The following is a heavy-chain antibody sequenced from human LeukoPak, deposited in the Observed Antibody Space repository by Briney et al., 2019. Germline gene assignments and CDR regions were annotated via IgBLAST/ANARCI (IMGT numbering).Heavy chain of an antibody. J-gene: IGHJ4*02. CDR1: GFTFSSYA. CDR3: ACYIRGLIT. V-gene: IGHV3-23*01. Sequence: PGGSLRLSCAASGFTFSSYAMSWVRQTPGKGQEWVSVISGSGGSTYYADSVKGRFTISRDNSKNTLYLQMNSLRAEDTAVYYCACYIRGLITWGQGTLVTVSS. CDR2: ISGSGGST. D-gene: IGHD3-10*02.